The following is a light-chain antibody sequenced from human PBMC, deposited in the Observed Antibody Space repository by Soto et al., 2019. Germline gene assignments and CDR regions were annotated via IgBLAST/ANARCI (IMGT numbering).Light chain of an antibody. CDR1: QSVSSNY. V-gene: IGKV3-20*01. Sequence: ESVLTQSPGTLSLSPGERATLSCRTSQSVSSNYLAWYQQKPGQAPRLLIYDASSRATGIPDRFSCSGSGTDFTLTISRLAPEDFAVYHCQQYGSSPQSTFGHGTKLEMK. CDR3: QQYGSSPQST. CDR2: DAS. J-gene: IGKJ2*01.